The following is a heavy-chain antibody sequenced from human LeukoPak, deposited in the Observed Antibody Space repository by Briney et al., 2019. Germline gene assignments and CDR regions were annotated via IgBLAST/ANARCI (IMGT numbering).Heavy chain of an antibody. J-gene: IGHJ6*02. CDR1: GYTFTSYG. V-gene: IGHV1-18*01. Sequence: ASVKVSCKASGYTFTSYGISWVRQAPGQGLEWMGWISAYNGNTNYAQKLQGRVTMTTDTSTSTAYMELRSLRSDDTAVYYCASGPFPSTYYYDSSPQGYYYYGMDVWGQGTTVTVSS. CDR2: ISAYNGNT. D-gene: IGHD3-22*01. CDR3: ASGPFPSTYYYDSSPQGYYYYGMDV.